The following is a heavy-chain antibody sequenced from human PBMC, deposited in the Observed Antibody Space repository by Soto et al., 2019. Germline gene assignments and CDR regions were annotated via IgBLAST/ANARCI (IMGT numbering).Heavy chain of an antibody. D-gene: IGHD2-15*01. J-gene: IGHJ4*02. CDR2: IYHSGST. V-gene: IGHV4-30-2*01. CDR1: GGSLSSGGYS. Sequence: TSETLSLTCAVSGGSLSSGGYSWSWIRQPPGKGLEWIGYIYHSGSTYYNPSLKSRVTISVDRSKNQFSLKLSSVTAADTAVYYCATSGHNVDYWGQGTLVTVSS. CDR3: ATSGHNVDY.